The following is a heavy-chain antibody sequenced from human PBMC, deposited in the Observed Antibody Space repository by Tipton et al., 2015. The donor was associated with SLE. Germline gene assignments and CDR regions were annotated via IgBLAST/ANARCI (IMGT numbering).Heavy chain of an antibody. CDR3: ARDVAAGGAFAI. V-gene: IGHV3-64*01. Sequence: GSLRLSCAASGFTFSSYVMHWVRQAPGKGLEYVSAISSNGGSTYYANYVKGRFTISRDNSKNKLYLQMGSLRAEDMAVYYCARDVAAGGAFAIWGQGNMVTVSS. D-gene: IGHD6-25*01. CDR2: ISSNGGST. CDR1: GFTFSSYV. J-gene: IGHJ3*02.